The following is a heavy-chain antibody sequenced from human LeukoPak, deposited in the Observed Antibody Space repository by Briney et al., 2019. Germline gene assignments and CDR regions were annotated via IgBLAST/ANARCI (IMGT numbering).Heavy chain of an antibody. J-gene: IGHJ4*02. CDR3: AKDDSGAHTFPHY. CDR1: GFNFISYA. CDR2: IIGSGETT. D-gene: IGHD4-17*01. V-gene: IGHV3-23*02. Sequence: PWGSLRLSCAASGFNFISYAMSWVRREPGKGLEGGFGIIGSGETTYYEESVKGRFAISRDNSKNPLYLQLDSLRAEDTAVYYCAKDDSGAHTFPHYWGQGTLVTVSS.